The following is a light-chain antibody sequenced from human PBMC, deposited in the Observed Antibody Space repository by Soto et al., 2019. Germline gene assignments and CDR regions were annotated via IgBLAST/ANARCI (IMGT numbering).Light chain of an antibody. CDR1: QSIRSHY. V-gene: IGKV3-20*01. CDR2: GAH. J-gene: IGKJ1*01. CDR3: QQYGSSVT. Sequence: EIVLTHSPGTLSLSTGERATLSCRASQSIRSHYLAWYQQKPGQAPRLLISGAHNRAPGIPDRFSGSESGTDFTLRISRLEPEDFAVYYCQQYGSSVTFGQGTKVDIK.